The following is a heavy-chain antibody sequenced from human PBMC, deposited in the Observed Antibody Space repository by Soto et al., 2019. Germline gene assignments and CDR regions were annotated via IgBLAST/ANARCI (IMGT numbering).Heavy chain of an antibody. J-gene: IGHJ5*02. CDR1: GFTFSSYG. CDR3: AKECLRGHNWSDP. CDR2: ISYDGSNK. D-gene: IGHD3-10*01. Sequence: GGSLRLSCAASGFTFSSYGMHWVRQAPGKGLEWVAVISYDGSNKYYADSVKGRFTISRDNSKNTLYLQMNSLRAEDTAVYYCAKECLRGHNWSDPWGQGTLVTVSS. V-gene: IGHV3-30*18.